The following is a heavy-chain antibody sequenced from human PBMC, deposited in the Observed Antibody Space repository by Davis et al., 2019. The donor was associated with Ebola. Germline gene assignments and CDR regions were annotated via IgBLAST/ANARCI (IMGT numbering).Heavy chain of an antibody. CDR1: GFTFSSYS. D-gene: IGHD3-10*01. CDR2: ISYDGSNK. Sequence: GASLKISCAASGFTFSSYSMNWVRQAPGKGLEWVAVISYDGSNKYYADSVKGRFTISRDNSKNTLYLQMNSLRAEDTAVYYCARDLIPAMRTRVYMDVWGKGTTVTVSS. J-gene: IGHJ6*03. V-gene: IGHV3-30*03. CDR3: ARDLIPAMRTRVYMDV.